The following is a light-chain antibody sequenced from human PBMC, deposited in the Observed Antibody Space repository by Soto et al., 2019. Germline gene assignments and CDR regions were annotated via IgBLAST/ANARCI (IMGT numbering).Light chain of an antibody. CDR1: QSISTN. Sequence: EIVLTQSPGTLSLSPGERATLSCRASQSISTNLAWYQQKPGQAPRLLIYAASSRATGIPDRFSGGGSGTEFTLTISSLQSEDFVVYYCQQYNSWPPITFGQGTRLEIK. J-gene: IGKJ5*01. CDR2: AAS. V-gene: IGKV3D-15*01. CDR3: QQYNSWPPIT.